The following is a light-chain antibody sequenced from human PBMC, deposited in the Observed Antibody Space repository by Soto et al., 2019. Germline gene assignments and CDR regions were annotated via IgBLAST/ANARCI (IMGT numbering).Light chain of an antibody. CDR1: QGVGRW. CDR3: QQYGDFPAP. CDR2: AAS. J-gene: IGKJ1*01. V-gene: IGKV1D-16*01. Sequence: DIQMTQSLSSLSASVGDTITITCRASQGVGRWLAWYQQKPGKAPKSLIYAASTLQSGVPSRFSRSVSWTDFTLTISSLQPEDHATHDCQQYGDFPAPLGQGTKVEIK.